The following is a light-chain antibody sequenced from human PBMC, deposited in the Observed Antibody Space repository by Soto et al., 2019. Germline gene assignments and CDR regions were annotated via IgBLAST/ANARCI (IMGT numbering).Light chain of an antibody. J-gene: IGKJ2*01. CDR2: GAS. V-gene: IGKV3-20*01. Sequence: EIVLTQSPATLSLSPGERATLSCRASQSVSSTYIAWYQQKPGQAPRVLIYGASSRATGIPDRFSGSGSGTDFTLTISRLEPEDFAVYFWQQYGRSPPFTFGQGTKVEIK. CDR1: QSVSSTY. CDR3: QQYGRSPPFT.